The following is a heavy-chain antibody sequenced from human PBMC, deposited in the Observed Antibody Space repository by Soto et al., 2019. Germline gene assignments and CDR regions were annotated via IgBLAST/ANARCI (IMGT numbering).Heavy chain of an antibody. CDR1: GFTFSYYS. V-gene: IGHV3-21*02. Sequence: EVQLVESGGGLVKPGGSLRLSCAASGFTFSYYSMIWVRQAPGKGLEWVSCISSSSSHIYYTDSVKGRFTISRDNAKNSLYLQMNSLRAEDTAVYYCARDQEAFEIWGQGTMVTVSS. CDR3: ARDQEAFEI. CDR2: ISSSSSHI. J-gene: IGHJ3*02.